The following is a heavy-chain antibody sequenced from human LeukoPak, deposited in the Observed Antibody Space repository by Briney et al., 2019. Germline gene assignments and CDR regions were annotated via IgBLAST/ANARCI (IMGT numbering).Heavy chain of an antibody. V-gene: IGHV3-23*01. J-gene: IGHJ4*02. D-gene: IGHD6-19*01. CDR1: GFTFSSHW. CDR3: AKKRVAVAGTHYFDY. Sequence: GGSLRLSCAASGFTFSSHWMHWVRQGPGKGLEWVSAISGSGGSTYSADSVKGRFTISRDNSKNTLYLQMNSLRAEDTAVYYCAKKRVAVAGTHYFDYWGQGTLVTVSS. CDR2: ISGSGGST.